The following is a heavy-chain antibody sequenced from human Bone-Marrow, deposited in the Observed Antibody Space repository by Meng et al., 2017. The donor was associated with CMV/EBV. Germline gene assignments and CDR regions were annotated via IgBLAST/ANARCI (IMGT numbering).Heavy chain of an antibody. CDR3: SLIAAGDHSYTGMDV. Sequence: ASLKVSCKASGYTFTSYDINWVRQTTGQGLEWMGWMNPNIGTTGYAQKFQGRVTMTRDTSISTAYMDLSSLGSDDTAVNYCSLIAAGDHSYTGMDVWGQGTTVTVSS. CDR2: MNPNIGTT. J-gene: IGHJ6*02. CDR1: GYTFTSYD. D-gene: IGHD6-13*01. V-gene: IGHV1-8*01.